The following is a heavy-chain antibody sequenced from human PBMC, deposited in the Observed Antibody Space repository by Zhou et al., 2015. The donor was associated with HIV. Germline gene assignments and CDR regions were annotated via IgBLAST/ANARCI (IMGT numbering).Heavy chain of an antibody. CDR1: GFTFSSYA. V-gene: IGHV3-30-3*01. D-gene: IGHD3-10*01. CDR2: ISYDGSNK. J-gene: IGHJ6*02. CDR3: AKDMSGMIPRVRGMDV. Sequence: QVQLVESGGGVVQPGRSLRLSCAASGFTFSSYAMHWVRQAPGKGLEWVAVISYDGSNKYYADSVKGRFTISRDNSKNTLYLQMNSLRAEDTALYYCAKDMSGMIPRVRGMDVWGQGTTVTVSS.